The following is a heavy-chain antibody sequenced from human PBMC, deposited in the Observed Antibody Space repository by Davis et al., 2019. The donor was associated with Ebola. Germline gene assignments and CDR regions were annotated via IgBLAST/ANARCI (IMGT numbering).Heavy chain of an antibody. J-gene: IGHJ3*02. V-gene: IGHV3-30*03. Sequence: GESLKISCAASGFTFSSYGMHWVRQAPGKGLEWVAVISYDGSNKYYADSVKGRFTISRDNSKNTLYLQMNSLRAEDTAVYYCARVRSIAARGAFDIWGQGTMVTVSS. D-gene: IGHD6-6*01. CDR3: ARVRSIAARGAFDI. CDR1: GFTFSSYG. CDR2: ISYDGSNK.